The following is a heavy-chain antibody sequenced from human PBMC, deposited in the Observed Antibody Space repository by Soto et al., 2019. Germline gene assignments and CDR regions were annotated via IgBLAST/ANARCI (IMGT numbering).Heavy chain of an antibody. Sequence: QLQLQESGPGLVKPSETLSLTCTVSGGSIISSSYYWGWIRQPPGKGLEWIGSIYYSGSTYYNPSLKSRVTISVDTSKNQFSLKLSSVTAADTAVYYCARRNSGYDLWRDYWGQGTLVTVSS. CDR1: GGSIISSSYY. J-gene: IGHJ4*02. CDR3: ARRNSGYDLWRDY. D-gene: IGHD5-12*01. V-gene: IGHV4-39*01. CDR2: IYYSGST.